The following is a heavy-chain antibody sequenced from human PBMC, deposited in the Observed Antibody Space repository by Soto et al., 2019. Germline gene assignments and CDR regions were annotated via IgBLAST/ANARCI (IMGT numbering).Heavy chain of an antibody. CDR3: ARAGGTTVTGLWHFDS. V-gene: IGHV3-33*01. CDR2: IWYDGTQK. J-gene: IGHJ4*02. Sequence: PVGSLRLSCEASGFTFNTYSMHWVRQPPGKGLEWLAAIWYDGTQKYYADSVKGRFIISRDNSKKTLYLEMNSLRAEDTAVYYCARAGGTTVTGLWHFDSWGQGTQVTVSS. D-gene: IGHD4-17*01. CDR1: GFTFNTYS.